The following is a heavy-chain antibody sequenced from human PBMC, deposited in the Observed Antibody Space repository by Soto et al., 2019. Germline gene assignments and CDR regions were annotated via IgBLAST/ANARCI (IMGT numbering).Heavy chain of an antibody. CDR2: ISAYNGNT. V-gene: IGHV1-18*01. CDR1: GYTFTTYG. J-gene: IGHJ4*02. Sequence: QVQLVQSGAEVKKPGASVKVSCKASGYTFTTYGISWVRQAPGQGLEWMGWISAYNGNTKYAQKLQGRVTMTTDSSTSTGYMELRSLTSDDTAVYYCARDSPPVDYWGQGTLVTVSS. CDR3: ARDSPPVDY.